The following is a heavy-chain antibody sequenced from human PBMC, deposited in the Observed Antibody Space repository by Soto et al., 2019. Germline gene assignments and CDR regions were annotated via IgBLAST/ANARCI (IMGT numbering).Heavy chain of an antibody. J-gene: IGHJ4*02. CDR1: GYSLTSYW. D-gene: IGHD3-22*01. CDR3: ARFTNYYDSSGPEL. V-gene: IGHV5-51*01. Sequence: LGESLKISCKGSGYSLTSYWIGWVRQMPGKGLECMGIIYPGDSDTRYSPSFQGQVTISADKSISTAYLQWSSLKASDTAMYYCARFTNYYDSSGPELWGQGTLVTVSS. CDR2: IYPGDSDT.